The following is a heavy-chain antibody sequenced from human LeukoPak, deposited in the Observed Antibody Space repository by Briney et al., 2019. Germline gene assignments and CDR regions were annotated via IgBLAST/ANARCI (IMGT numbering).Heavy chain of an antibody. J-gene: IGHJ4*02. D-gene: IGHD5-18*01. V-gene: IGHV3-66*01. CDR1: GFTVSSNH. CDR2: IYSGGST. Sequence: GGSLRLSCAASGFTVSSNHMSWVRQAPGKGLEWVSVIYSGGSTYYADSVKGRVTISRDNSKNTLYLQMNSLRAEDTAVYYCARGDTISKRFDYWGQGTLVTVSS. CDR3: ARGDTISKRFDY.